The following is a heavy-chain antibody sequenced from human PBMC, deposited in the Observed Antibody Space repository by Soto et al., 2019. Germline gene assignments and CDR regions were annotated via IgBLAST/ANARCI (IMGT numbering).Heavy chain of an antibody. CDR2: ISGSSDTT. CDR1: GFTFSSYA. Sequence: GGSLRLSCAASGFTFSSYAMSWVRQAPGKGLEWVSGISGSSDTTYYADSVKGRFTISRDNSKNTLYLQMNSLRAEDTAVYFCAKVFDILTGYPIPFFDYWAQGTLVPVS. D-gene: IGHD3-9*01. V-gene: IGHV3-23*01. CDR3: AKVFDILTGYPIPFFDY. J-gene: IGHJ4*02.